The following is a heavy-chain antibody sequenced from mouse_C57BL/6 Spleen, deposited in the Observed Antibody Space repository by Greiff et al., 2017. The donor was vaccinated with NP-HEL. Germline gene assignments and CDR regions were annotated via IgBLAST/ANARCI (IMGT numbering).Heavy chain of an antibody. V-gene: IGHV5-15*01. Sequence: EVKLVESGGGLVQPGGSLKLSCAASGFTFSDYGMAWVRQAPRKGPEWVAFINNLAHSIYYADTVTGRFTISRENAKNTLYLEMSSLRSEDTAMYYCARHGDGYYPFAYWGQGTLVTVSA. CDR2: INNLAHSI. J-gene: IGHJ3*01. CDR1: GFTFSDYG. D-gene: IGHD2-3*01. CDR3: ARHGDGYYPFAY.